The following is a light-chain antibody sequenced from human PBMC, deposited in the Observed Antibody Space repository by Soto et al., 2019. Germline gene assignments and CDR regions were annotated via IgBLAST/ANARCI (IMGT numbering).Light chain of an antibody. Sequence: VMTQSPATLSVSPGERATLSCRASQSINNNLAWYQQKPGQAPRLLIYDVSNRATGIPARFSGSGSGTDFTLTISSLEPEDFAFYYCQQRSNWPRTFGQGTKVDIK. V-gene: IGKV3-11*01. CDR2: DVS. J-gene: IGKJ1*01. CDR3: QQRSNWPRT. CDR1: QSINNN.